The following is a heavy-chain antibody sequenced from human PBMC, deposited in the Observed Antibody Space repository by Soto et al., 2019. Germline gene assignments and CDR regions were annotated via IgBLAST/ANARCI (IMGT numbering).Heavy chain of an antibody. CDR3: TRDLSGIVVVPAATYYYYGMDV. CDR2: IIPIFGTA. Sequence: SVKVSCKASGGTFCSYAISWVRQAPGQGLEWMGGIIPIFGTANYAQKFQGRVTITADESTSTAYMELSSLRSEDTAVYYCTRDLSGIVVVPAATYYYYGMDVWGQGTTVTVSS. D-gene: IGHD2-2*01. J-gene: IGHJ6*02. CDR1: GGTFCSYA. V-gene: IGHV1-69*13.